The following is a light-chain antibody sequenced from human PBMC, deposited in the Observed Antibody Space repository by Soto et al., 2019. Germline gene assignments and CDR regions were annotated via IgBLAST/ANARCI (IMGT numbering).Light chain of an antibody. CDR1: QSVSHS. J-gene: IGKJ1*01. CDR3: QQYSKWPWT. Sequence: EIVMTQSPATLSVSPGERATPSCRASQSVSHSLAWHQQKPGQAPRLLIYGSSTRATGIPARFSGSGSGTEVTLNISSLQSEDFAVYYCQQYSKWPWTFGQGTKVEI. CDR2: GSS. V-gene: IGKV3-15*01.